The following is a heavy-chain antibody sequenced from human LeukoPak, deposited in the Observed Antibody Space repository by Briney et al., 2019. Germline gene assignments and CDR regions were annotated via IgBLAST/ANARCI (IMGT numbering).Heavy chain of an antibody. V-gene: IGHV5-51*01. CDR3: ARRYCSSTSCYYVDY. J-gene: IGHJ4*02. CDR2: IYPGDSDT. CDR1: GYSFTNYW. D-gene: IGHD2-2*01. Sequence: GESLKISCKGSGYSFTNYWIGWVRQMPGKGLEWVGIIYPGDSDTRYSPSFQGQVTISADKSISTAYLQWSSLKASDTAMYYCARRYCSSTSCYYVDYWGQGTLVTVSS.